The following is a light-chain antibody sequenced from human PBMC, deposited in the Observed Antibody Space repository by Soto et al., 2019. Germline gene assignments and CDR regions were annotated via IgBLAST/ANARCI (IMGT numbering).Light chain of an antibody. CDR3: QQYNNWPPKIT. V-gene: IGKV3-15*01. CDR1: QSVSSN. J-gene: IGKJ3*01. Sequence: TVMTQSPATLSVSLGEGATLSCRASQSVSSNLAWYQQKPGQAPRLLIYGTSTRATGIPARFSGSGSGTDFPLTISSLQSEDFAVYYCQQYNNWPPKITFGPGTKVDMK. CDR2: GTS.